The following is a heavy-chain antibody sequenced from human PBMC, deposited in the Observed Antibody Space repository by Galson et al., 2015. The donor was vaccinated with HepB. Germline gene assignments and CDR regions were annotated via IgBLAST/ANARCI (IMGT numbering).Heavy chain of an antibody. D-gene: IGHD2-8*01. J-gene: IGHJ5*02. CDR3: AQGVS. V-gene: IGHV3-7*03. CDR1: GFVFSQDW. Sequence: SLRLSCAASGFVFSQDWMSWVRQAPGKALEWVASINPDGSYVGYVDSVKGRFTVSRDNDRNLLYLQMNSLRAEDTALYICAQGVSWGQGTLVSVSS. CDR2: INPDGSYV.